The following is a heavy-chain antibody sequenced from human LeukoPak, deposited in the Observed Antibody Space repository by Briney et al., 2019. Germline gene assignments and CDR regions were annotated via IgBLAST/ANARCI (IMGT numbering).Heavy chain of an antibody. V-gene: IGHV3-21*01. CDR3: ARGVGIVGATRDYFDY. D-gene: IGHD1-26*01. J-gene: IGHJ4*02. CDR1: GFTFSSYS. Sequence: GGSLRLSCAASGFTFSSYSMNWVRQAPGKGLEWVPSISGSSSYIYYADSLKGRFTISRDNAKNSLYLQMNSLRAEDTAVYYCARGVGIVGATRDYFDYWGQGTLVTVSS. CDR2: ISGSSSYI.